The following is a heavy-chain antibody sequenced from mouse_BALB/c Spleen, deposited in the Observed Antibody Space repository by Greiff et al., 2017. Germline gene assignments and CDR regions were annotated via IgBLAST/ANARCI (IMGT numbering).Heavy chain of an antibody. V-gene: IGHV5-6-5*01. D-gene: IGHD2-1*01. CDR1: GFTFSSYA. CDR2: ISSGGST. CDR3: ARDGNYAYYFDY. J-gene: IGHJ2*01. Sequence: EVKVEESGGGLVKPGGSLKLSCAASGFTFSSYAMSWVRQTPEKRLEWVASISSGGSTYYPDSVKGRFTISRDNARNILYLQMSSLRSEDTAMYYCARDGNYAYYFDYWGQGTTLTVSS.